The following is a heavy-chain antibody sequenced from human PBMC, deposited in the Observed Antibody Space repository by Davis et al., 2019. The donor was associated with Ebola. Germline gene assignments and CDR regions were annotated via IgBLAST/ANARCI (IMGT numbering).Heavy chain of an antibody. J-gene: IGHJ5*02. D-gene: IGHD5-18*01. CDR3: ARGYSYGVSWFDP. V-gene: IGHV4-30-2*01. Sequence: PSETLSLTCAVSGGSISSGGYSWSWIRQPPGKGLEWIGYIYHSGSTYYNPSLKSRVTISVDRSKNQFSLKLSSVTAADTAVYYCARGYSYGVSWFDPWGQGTLVTVSS. CDR1: GGSISSGGYS. CDR2: IYHSGST.